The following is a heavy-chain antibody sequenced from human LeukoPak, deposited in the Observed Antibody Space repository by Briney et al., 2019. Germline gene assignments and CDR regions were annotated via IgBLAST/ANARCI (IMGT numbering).Heavy chain of an antibody. CDR3: ARSLRLRFLALGY. V-gene: IGHV4-34*01. CDR2: INHSGST. Sequence: SETLSLTCAVYGASFSGYYWNWIRQPPGKGLEWIGEINHSGSTNYNPSLKSRVTISVDTSKNQFSLKLSSVTAADTAVYYCARSLRLRFLALGYWGQGTLVTVSS. D-gene: IGHD3-3*01. J-gene: IGHJ4*02. CDR1: GASFSGYY.